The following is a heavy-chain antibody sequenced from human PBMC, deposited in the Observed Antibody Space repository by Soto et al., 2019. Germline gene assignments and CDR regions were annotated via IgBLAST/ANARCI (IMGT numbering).Heavy chain of an antibody. Sequence: GGSLRLSCAASGFTLSSYAMHWVRQAPGKGLEWVAVISYDGSNKYYADSVKGRFTISRDNSKNTLYLQMNSLRAEDTAIYYYARDPYYDSSGYLASNGMDVWGQGTTVTVSS. CDR2: ISYDGSNK. D-gene: IGHD3-22*01. J-gene: IGHJ6*02. V-gene: IGHV3-30*14. CDR3: ARDPYYDSSGYLASNGMDV. CDR1: GFTLSSYA.